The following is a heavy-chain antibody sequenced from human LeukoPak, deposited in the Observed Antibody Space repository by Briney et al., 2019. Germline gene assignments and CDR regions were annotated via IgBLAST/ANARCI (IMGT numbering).Heavy chain of an antibody. D-gene: IGHD3-22*01. J-gene: IGHJ4*02. CDR1: GYTFTSYA. CDR2: ISAYNGDT. Sequence: ASVKVSCKASGYTFTSYAMNWVRQAPGQGLEWMGWISAYNGDTNYAQKLQGRVTMSTDTSTSTAYMELRSLRSDDTAVYYCARSSGYYYPFDYWGQGTLVTVSS. CDR3: ARSSGYYYPFDY. V-gene: IGHV1-18*01.